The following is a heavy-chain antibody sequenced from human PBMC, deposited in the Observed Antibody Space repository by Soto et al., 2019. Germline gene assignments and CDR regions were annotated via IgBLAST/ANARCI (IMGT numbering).Heavy chain of an antibody. Sequence: QVQLVQSGAEVKKPGSSVKVSCKASGGTFSNYAINWLRQAPGQRLEWMGGIIPIFGTANYAQKFQGRVTITADESTSTAYMELSSLRSEDTAVYYCARAASAYDSIDYWGQGTLVTVSS. V-gene: IGHV1-69*12. CDR2: IIPIFGTA. CDR3: ARAASAYDSIDY. D-gene: IGHD5-12*01. J-gene: IGHJ4*02. CDR1: GGTFSNYA.